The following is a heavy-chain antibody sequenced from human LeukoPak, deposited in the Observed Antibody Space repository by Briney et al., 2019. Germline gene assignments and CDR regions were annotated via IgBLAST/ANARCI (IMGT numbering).Heavy chain of an antibody. CDR3: AHRIHPYSGYDWDY. Sequence: XALIYWDDDKRYSPSLKSRLTITKDTSKNQVVLTMTNMDPVDTATYYCAHRIHPYSGYDWDYWGQGTLVTVSS. V-gene: IGHV2-5*02. CDR2: IYWDDDK. D-gene: IGHD5-12*01. J-gene: IGHJ4*02.